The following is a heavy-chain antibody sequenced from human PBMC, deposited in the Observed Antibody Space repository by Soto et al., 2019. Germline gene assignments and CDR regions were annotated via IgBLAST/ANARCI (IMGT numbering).Heavy chain of an antibody. CDR2: ISSNGGST. V-gene: IGHV3-64*01. CDR1: GFTFSSYA. D-gene: IGHD2-15*01. J-gene: IGHJ3*02. Sequence: GGSLRLSCAASGFTFSSYAMHWVRQAPGKGLEYVSAISSNGGSTYYANSVKGRFTISRDNSKNTLYLQMGSLRAEDMAVYYWARDRPDIVVVVAATAHDAFDIWAKGTMVT. CDR3: ARDRPDIVVVVAATAHDAFDI.